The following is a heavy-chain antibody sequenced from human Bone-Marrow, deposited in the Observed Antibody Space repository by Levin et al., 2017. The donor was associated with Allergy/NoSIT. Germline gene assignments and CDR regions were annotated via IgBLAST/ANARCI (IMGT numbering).Heavy chain of an antibody. D-gene: IGHD2/OR15-2a*01. CDR3: ARDLQVDLSEPQEPSFFYYGMDV. V-gene: IGHV4-59*11. CDR1: GASISSHY. J-gene: IGHJ6*02. Sequence: SETLSLNCTVSGASISSHYWSWIRQPPGKGLEWIGYIYYTGSANYNPSLKSRVTISVDMSKNQFSLKLNSVTAADTAVYYCARDLQVDLSEPQEPSFFYYGMDVWGQGTTVTVSS. CDR2: IYYTGSA.